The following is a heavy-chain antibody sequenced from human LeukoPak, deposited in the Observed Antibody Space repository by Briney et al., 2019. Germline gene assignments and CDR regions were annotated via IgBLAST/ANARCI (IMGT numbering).Heavy chain of an antibody. J-gene: IGHJ4*02. V-gene: IGHV3-43*01. CDR2: ITWNGGST. Sequence: GGSLRLSCAASGFSFDDYTMHWVRQAPGKGLDWVSLITWNGGSTFYADSVKGRFSISRDNNKNSLNLQMNSLTTEDSALYYCVKERLRYFDYWGQGTLVTVSS. CDR3: VKERLRYFDY. CDR1: GFSFDDYT.